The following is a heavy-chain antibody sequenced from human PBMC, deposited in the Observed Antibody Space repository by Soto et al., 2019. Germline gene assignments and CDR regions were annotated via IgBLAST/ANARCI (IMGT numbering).Heavy chain of an antibody. CDR2: IYPDDSDT. Sequence: GESLKISCQGSGYTFTNYWIAWVRQMPGKGLEWMGIIYPDDSDTRYSPSFQGQVTISADKSISTAYLQWSSLKASDTAMYYGARSLRSTSWRDAGHIWGQGTMVTVS. V-gene: IGHV5-51*01. CDR1: GYTFTNYW. J-gene: IGHJ3*02. CDR3: ARSLRSTSWRDAGHI. D-gene: IGHD2-2*01.